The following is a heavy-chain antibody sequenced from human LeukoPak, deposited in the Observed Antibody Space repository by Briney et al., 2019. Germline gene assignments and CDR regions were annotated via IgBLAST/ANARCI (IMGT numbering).Heavy chain of an antibody. J-gene: IGHJ3*02. CDR1: GYSISSGYY. CDR2: IYHSGST. V-gene: IGHV4-38-2*02. Sequence: PSETLSLTCTVSGYSISSGYYWGWIRQPPGKGLEWIGSIYHSGSTYYNPSLKSRVTISVNTSKNQFSLKLSSVTAADTAVYYCARESQPGRTSTQKTPDAFDIWGQGTMVTVSS. CDR3: ARESQPGRTSTQKTPDAFDI. D-gene: IGHD1-26*01.